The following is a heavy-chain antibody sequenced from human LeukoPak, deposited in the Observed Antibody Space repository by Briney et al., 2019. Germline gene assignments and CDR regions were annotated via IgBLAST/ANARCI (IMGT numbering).Heavy chain of an antibody. CDR1: GFTFSSYA. Sequence: GGSLRLSCAASGFTFSSYAMHWVRQAPDKGLEWVAVISYDGSNKYYADSVKGRFTISRDNSKNTLYLQMNSLRAEDTAVYYCAKFKGHYGDSEYYFDYWGQGTLVTVSS. V-gene: IGHV3-30*04. D-gene: IGHD3-10*01. CDR2: ISYDGSNK. CDR3: AKFKGHYGDSEYYFDY. J-gene: IGHJ4*02.